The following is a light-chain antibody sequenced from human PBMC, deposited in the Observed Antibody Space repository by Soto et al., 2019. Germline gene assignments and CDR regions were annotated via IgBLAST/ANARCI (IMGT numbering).Light chain of an antibody. V-gene: IGKV3-15*01. Sequence: EVLMTQSPASLSVSPGERATLSCRASQNVNSNLAWYQQKPGQPPRLLIYGASTRATGIPARFSGSGSGTEFTLTISSLQSEDFAIYYCQQYNNWPPITFGQGTLLDIK. CDR3: QQYNNWPPIT. CDR1: QNVNSN. J-gene: IGKJ5*01. CDR2: GAS.